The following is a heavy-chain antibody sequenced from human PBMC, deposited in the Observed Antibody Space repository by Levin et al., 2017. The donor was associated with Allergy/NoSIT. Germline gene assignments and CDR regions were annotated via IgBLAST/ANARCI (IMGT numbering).Heavy chain of an antibody. CDR3: ARLAAAVQF. CDR1: GGSISPDSYY. CDR2: IYYSGST. V-gene: IGHV4-39*01. J-gene: IGHJ6*02. D-gene: IGHD6-13*01. Sequence: SETLSLTCTVSGGSISPDSYYWGWIRQPPGKGLEWIGSIYYSGSTYYNPSLKSRGTISADTSKNQFSLNLSSVTAADTAVYYCARLAAAVQFWGQGTTVTVSS.